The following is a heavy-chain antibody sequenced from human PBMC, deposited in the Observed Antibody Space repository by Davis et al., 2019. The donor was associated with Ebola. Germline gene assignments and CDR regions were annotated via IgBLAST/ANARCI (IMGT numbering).Heavy chain of an antibody. D-gene: IGHD5-12*01. CDR2: TYYASNEWYH. CDR3: ARGWLRSGFDY. CDR1: GDSVSINRGA. V-gene: IGHV6-1*01. Sequence: PSETLSLTCAISGDSVSINRGAWNWIRQSPSRGLEWLGRTYYASNEWYHHYALSVESRITINLDTSKNQFSLQLSSVTPEDTAVYYCARGWLRSGFDYWGQGTLVIVSS. J-gene: IGHJ4*02.